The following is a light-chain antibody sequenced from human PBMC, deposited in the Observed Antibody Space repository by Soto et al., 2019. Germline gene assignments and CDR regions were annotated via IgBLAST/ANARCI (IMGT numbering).Light chain of an antibody. CDR2: AGS. V-gene: IGKV1-39*01. J-gene: IGKJ4*01. Sequence: DIQMTQSPSSLSASVGDRVTITCRASQSISRYVNWYRQKAGKAPELLIYAGSIRATGVPARFSGSGSGTDFTLTINSLQSEDFAVYYCQHYVNWPLTFGGGTKVESK. CDR3: QHYVNWPLT. CDR1: QSISRY.